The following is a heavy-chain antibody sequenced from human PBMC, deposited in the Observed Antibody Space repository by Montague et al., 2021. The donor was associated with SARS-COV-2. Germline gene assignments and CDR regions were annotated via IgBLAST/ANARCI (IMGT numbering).Heavy chain of an antibody. CDR2: IYYSGST. Sequence: SETLSLTCTVSGDSISSSSYYWGWIRQPPGRGLEWIGSIYYSGSTYYNPSLKSRVTISVDTSKNQFSLKLSSVTAADTAVYYCASPTYCYDSSGSDAFDIWGQGTMVTVSS. D-gene: IGHD3-22*01. CDR3: ASPTYCYDSSGSDAFDI. J-gene: IGHJ3*02. V-gene: IGHV4-39*01. CDR1: GDSISSSSYY.